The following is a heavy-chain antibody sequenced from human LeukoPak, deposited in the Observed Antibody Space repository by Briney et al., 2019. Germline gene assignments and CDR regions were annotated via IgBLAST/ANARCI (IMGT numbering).Heavy chain of an antibody. J-gene: IGHJ4*02. CDR2: ISYDGSNK. CDR3: AKGGIVVVPLDY. Sequence: GGSLRLSCAASGFTFSSYAMHWVRQAPGKGLEWVAVISYDGSNKYYADSVKGRFTISRDNSKNTLYLQMNSLRAEDTAVYYCAKGGIVVVPLDYWGQGTLVTVSS. D-gene: IGHD2-2*01. CDR1: GFTFSSYA. V-gene: IGHV3-30-3*01.